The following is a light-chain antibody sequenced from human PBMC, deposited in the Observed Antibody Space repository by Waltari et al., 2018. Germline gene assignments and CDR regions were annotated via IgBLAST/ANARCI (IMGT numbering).Light chain of an antibody. CDR1: TSDVVSYYL. CDR2: EVF. J-gene: IGLJ1*01. Sequence: QSALPQPASVSGPPGQSITISCTGTTSDVVSYYLVSWYQQHPGEAPKLLICEVFKRPPDISSRFSGSKSGSTASLTIAGLQPEDEADYYCCSYAGRGTYVFGSGTKVTVL. CDR3: CSYAGRGTYV. V-gene: IGLV2-23*02.